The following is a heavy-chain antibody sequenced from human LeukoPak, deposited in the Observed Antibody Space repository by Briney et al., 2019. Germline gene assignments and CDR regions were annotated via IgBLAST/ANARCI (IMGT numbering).Heavy chain of an antibody. V-gene: IGHV4-30-4*08. D-gene: IGHD5-18*01. CDR1: VGSINSGDYY. Sequence: SQTLSLTCTVSVGSINSGDYYWTWIRQHPGKGLEWIGYIYFGGSTYYNPSLKSRVTISVETSKNQSSLKLSSVTAADTAVYYCATHVDTDYWGQGTLVTVSS. CDR3: ATHVDTDY. J-gene: IGHJ4*02. CDR2: IYFGGST.